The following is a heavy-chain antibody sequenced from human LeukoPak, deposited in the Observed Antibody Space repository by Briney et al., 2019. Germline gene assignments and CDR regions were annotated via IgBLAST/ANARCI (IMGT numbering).Heavy chain of an antibody. D-gene: IGHD3-22*01. CDR2: FYHTGST. Sequence: SETLSLTCTVSGGSISSGGYYWSWIRQPPGKGLEWIAYFYHTGSTYYNPSLTSRVTISVDGSKNQFSLKLSSVTAADTAVYYCARVRGWLSPYGMDVWGQGTTVTVSS. CDR3: ARVRGWLSPYGMDV. J-gene: IGHJ6*02. CDR1: GGSISSGGYY. V-gene: IGHV4-30-2*01.